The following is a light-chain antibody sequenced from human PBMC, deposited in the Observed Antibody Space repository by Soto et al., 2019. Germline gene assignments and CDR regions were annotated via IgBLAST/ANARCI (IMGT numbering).Light chain of an antibody. CDR2: EVS. Sequence: QSVLTQPASVSGSPGQSITISCTGTSSDVGAYNYVSWYQQHPGKAPKLMIYEVSNRPSGLSTRFSGSKSGNTASLTISGLQAEDEADYYCSSFTSSTLVFGTGTNVTVL. V-gene: IGLV2-14*01. CDR3: SSFTSSTLV. J-gene: IGLJ1*01. CDR1: SSDVGAYNY.